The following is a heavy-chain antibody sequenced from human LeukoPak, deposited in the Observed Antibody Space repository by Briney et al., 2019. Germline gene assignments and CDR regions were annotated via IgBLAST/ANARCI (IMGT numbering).Heavy chain of an antibody. J-gene: IGHJ5*02. CDR3: ARPRGSGSNNWFDP. CDR2: IYYSGST. V-gene: IGHV4-39*01. Sequence: SETLSLTCTVSGGSISSSSYYWGWIRQPPGKGLDWIGSIYYSGSTYYNPSLKSRVTISVDTSKNQFSLKLSSVTAADTAVYYCARPRGSGSNNWFDPWGQGTLVTVSS. D-gene: IGHD3-10*01. CDR1: GGSISSSSYY.